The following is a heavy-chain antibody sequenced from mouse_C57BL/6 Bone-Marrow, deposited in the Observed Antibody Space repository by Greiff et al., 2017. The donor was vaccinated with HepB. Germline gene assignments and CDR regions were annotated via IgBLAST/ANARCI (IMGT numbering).Heavy chain of an antibody. CDR2: ISDGGSYT. D-gene: IGHD1-1*01. CDR1: GFTFSSYA. V-gene: IGHV5-4*01. J-gene: IGHJ2*01. CDR3: ARWDYYGSSYAFDY. Sequence: VQLKESGGGLVKPGGSLKLSCAASGFTFSSYAMSWVRQTPEKRLEWVATISDGGSYTYYPDNVKGRFTISRDNAKNNLYLQMSHLKSEDTAMYYCARWDYYGSSYAFDYWGQGTTLTVSS.